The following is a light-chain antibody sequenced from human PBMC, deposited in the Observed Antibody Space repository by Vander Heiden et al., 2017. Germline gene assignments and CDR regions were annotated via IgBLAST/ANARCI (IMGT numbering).Light chain of an antibody. J-gene: IGLJ1*01. Sequence: SSELTQPPSVSVSPGQTASITCPGDELVDIYVCWYQQKAGQSPSLVIHQDTKRPSGIPERFSGSNSGPTATLTISGAQSMDEADYYCQAWDGSSYVFGTGTKVTVL. CDR1: ELVDIY. CDR2: QDT. CDR3: QAWDGSSYV. V-gene: IGLV3-1*01.